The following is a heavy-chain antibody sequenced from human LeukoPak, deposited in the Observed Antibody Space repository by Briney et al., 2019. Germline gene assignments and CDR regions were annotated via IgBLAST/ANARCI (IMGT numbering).Heavy chain of an antibody. CDR3: ARDYRPELVRGFDP. D-gene: IGHD1-1*01. Sequence: ASVTVSCKASGYTFTNYGISWVRQAPGQGLEWMGWISAYNGNTNYAQKLQGRVTMTTDTSTSTAYMELRSLRSDDTAVYYCARDYRPELVRGFDPWGQGTLVTVSS. V-gene: IGHV1-18*01. CDR1: GYTFTNYG. CDR2: ISAYNGNT. J-gene: IGHJ5*02.